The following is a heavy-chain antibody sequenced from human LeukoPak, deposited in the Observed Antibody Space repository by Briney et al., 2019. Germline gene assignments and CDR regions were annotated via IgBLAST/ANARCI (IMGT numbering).Heavy chain of an antibody. CDR1: GYTFTGHY. J-gene: IGHJ5*02. CDR2: INPNSGGT. D-gene: IGHD6-19*01. V-gene: IGHV1-2*02. CDR3: ARERGSSGWMVRWFDP. Sequence: GASVKVSCKASGYTFTGHYMHWVRQAPGQGLEWMGWINPNSGGTNYAQKFQGRVTMTRDTPISTAYMELSRLRSDDTAVYYCARERGSSGWMVRWFDPWGQGTLVTVSS.